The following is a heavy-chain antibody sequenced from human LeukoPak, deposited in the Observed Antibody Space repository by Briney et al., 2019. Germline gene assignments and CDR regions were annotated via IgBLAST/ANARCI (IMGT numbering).Heavy chain of an antibody. D-gene: IGHD3-3*01. CDR1: GYAFTSYG. CDR3: ARVRGVADYYYYMDV. Sequence: GASVKVSCKASGYAFTSYGISWVRQAPGQGHEWMGWISAYNGNTNYAQKLQGRVTMTTDTSTNTAYMELRSLRSDDTAVYYCARVRGVADYYYYMDVWGKGTTVTVSS. CDR2: ISAYNGNT. J-gene: IGHJ6*03. V-gene: IGHV1-18*01.